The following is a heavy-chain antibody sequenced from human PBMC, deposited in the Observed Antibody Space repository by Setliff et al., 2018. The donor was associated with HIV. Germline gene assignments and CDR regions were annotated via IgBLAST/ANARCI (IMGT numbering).Heavy chain of an antibody. J-gene: IGHJ5*02. Sequence: ASVKVSCKASGYTFSSNYMHWVRQAPGQGLEWMGWISAYNGNTNYAQNFQGRVTMTTDTSTSTVYMELRSLRSDDTAVYYCASSVDNYGDNRWFDPWGQGTLVTVSS. CDR3: ASSVDNYGDNRWFDP. CDR2: ISAYNGNT. CDR1: GYTFSSNY. D-gene: IGHD4-17*01. V-gene: IGHV1-18*04.